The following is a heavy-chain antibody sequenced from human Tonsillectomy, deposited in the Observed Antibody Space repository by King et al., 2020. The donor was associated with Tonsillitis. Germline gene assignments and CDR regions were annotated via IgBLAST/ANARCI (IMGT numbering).Heavy chain of an antibody. CDR2: IKSKTDGGTP. CDR3: TTEWVLYDSSGHHY. J-gene: IGHJ4*02. V-gene: IGHV3-15*01. Sequence: VQLVESGGGLVKPGGSLRLSCAASGFTFSNAWMSWVRQAPGKGLEWVGRIKSKTDGGTPDYAAPVKGRFTISRDDSKNTLYLQMNSLKTEDTAVYYCTTEWVLYDSSGHHYWGQGTLVTVSS. D-gene: IGHD3-22*01. CDR1: GFTFSNAW.